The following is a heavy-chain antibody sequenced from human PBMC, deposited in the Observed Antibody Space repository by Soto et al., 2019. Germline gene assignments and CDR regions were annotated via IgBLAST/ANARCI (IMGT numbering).Heavy chain of an antibody. Sequence: GGSLRLSCLASGFTFSSYTMHWVRQAPGKGLEYVSAISSNGGSTYYPDSVKGRFIISRDNSKNTLYLEMSSLRAGDTAVYYCVKDYDASGYYGYFDYWGQGTLVTVSS. CDR2: ISSNGGST. V-gene: IGHV3-64D*06. J-gene: IGHJ4*02. CDR3: VKDYDASGYYGYFDY. D-gene: IGHD3-22*01. CDR1: GFTFSSYT.